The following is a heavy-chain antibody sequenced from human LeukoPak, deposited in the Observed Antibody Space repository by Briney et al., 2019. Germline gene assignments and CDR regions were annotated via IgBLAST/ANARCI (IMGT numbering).Heavy chain of an antibody. CDR3: AKDRGTYGPSAFDI. V-gene: IGHV4-61*01. Sequence: PSETLSLTCTVSGGSVSSGSHYWSWIRQPPGKGLEWIGYIYYSGSTNYNPSLKSRVTISVDTSKNQFSLKLSSVTAADTAVYYCAKDRGTYGPSAFDIWGQGTMVTVSS. D-gene: IGHD4-17*01. J-gene: IGHJ3*02. CDR2: IYYSGST. CDR1: GGSVSSGSHY.